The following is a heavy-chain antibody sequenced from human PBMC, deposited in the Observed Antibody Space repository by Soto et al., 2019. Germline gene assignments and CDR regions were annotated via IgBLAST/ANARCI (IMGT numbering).Heavy chain of an antibody. Sequence: PSETLSLTCTVSGGSISSYYWSWIRQPPGKGLEWIGYIYYSGSTNYNPSLKSRVTISVDTSKNQFSLKLSSVTAADTAVYYCARESSGYYGQTHDDDFDIWGQGTMVTVSS. CDR1: GGSISSYY. V-gene: IGHV4-59*01. CDR3: ARESSGYYGQTHDDDFDI. J-gene: IGHJ3*02. D-gene: IGHD3-22*01. CDR2: IYYSGST.